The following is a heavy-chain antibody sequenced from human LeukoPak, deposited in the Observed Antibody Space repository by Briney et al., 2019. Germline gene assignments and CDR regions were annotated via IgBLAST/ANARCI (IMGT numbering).Heavy chain of an antibody. CDR2: IKQDGSEK. CDR3: ARGVPSGVDYFDY. V-gene: IGHV3-7*01. D-gene: IGHD6-19*01. CDR1: GFTFSSYW. Sequence: GESLRLSCAASGFTFSSYWMSWVRQAPGKGLEWVANIKQDGSEKYYVDSVKGRFTISGDNAKNSLFLQMSSLRAEDTAVYFCARGVPSGVDYFDYWGQGTLVTVSS. J-gene: IGHJ4*02.